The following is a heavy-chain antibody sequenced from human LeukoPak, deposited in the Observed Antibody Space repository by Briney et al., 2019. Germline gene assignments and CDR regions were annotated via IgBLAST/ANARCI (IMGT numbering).Heavy chain of an antibody. V-gene: IGHV3-64D*06. Sequence: PGGSLRLSCSASGFTFSSYAIHWVRQAPGKGLEYVSAISSNGGSTHYADSVKGRFTISRDNSKNTLYLQMSSLRAEDTAVYYCVKTSRGYNWNDSPYYFDYWGQGTLVTVSS. D-gene: IGHD1-1*01. CDR1: GFTFSSYA. CDR3: VKTSRGYNWNDSPYYFDY. J-gene: IGHJ4*02. CDR2: ISSNGGST.